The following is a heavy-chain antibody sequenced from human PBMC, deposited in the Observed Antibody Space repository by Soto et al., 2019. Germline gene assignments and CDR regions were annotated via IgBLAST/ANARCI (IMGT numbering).Heavy chain of an antibody. CDR1: GGSISSDD. V-gene: IGHV4-59*01. J-gene: IGHJ5*02. Sequence: PSETLSLTCTVSGGSISSDDWSWIRQPPGKGLEWIGYIYYRGSTNYKPSLESRVTISVATSNNQFSLKLSCGIAADTAVYYCALSAKQQDIPSWFAPRSQRTLVTVSS. CDR3: ALSAKQQDIPSWFAP. CDR2: IYYRGST. D-gene: IGHD6-13*01.